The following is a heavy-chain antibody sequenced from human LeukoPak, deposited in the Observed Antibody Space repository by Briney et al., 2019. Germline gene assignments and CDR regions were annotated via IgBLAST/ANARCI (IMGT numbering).Heavy chain of an antibody. J-gene: IGHJ3*02. CDR3: ARDLRYSSSWSLFDI. Sequence: PGRSLRLSCAASGFTFSSYAMHWVRQAPGKGLEWVAVISYDGSNKYYADSVKGRFTISRDNSKNTLYLQMNSLRAEDTAVYYCARDLRYSSSWSLFDIWGQGTMVTVSS. D-gene: IGHD6-13*01. CDR2: ISYDGSNK. V-gene: IGHV3-30-3*01. CDR1: GFTFSSYA.